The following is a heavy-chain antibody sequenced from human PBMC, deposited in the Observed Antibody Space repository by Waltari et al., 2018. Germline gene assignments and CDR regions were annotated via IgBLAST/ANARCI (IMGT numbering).Heavy chain of an antibody. CDR2: IPSSGTT. Sequence: QVQVQESGPGLVKPSQTLSLACSVSDGSISSGDNYWSWIRQPPGKGLDYIGHIPSSGTTYYNPPLRGRISISVDTSKNEFSLKLTSVTAADTAVYYCCNLRGGTGGRGYWGQGILVTVSS. CDR1: DGSISSGDNY. CDR3: CNLRGGTGGRGY. J-gene: IGHJ4*02. D-gene: IGHD2-8*02. V-gene: IGHV4-30-4*01.